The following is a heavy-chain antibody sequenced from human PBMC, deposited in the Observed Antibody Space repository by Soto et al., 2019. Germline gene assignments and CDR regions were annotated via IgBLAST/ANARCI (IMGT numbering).Heavy chain of an antibody. CDR1: GGSISSSNFY. D-gene: IGHD3-22*01. V-gene: IGHV4-39*01. CDR3: ARRGSGYSSFDY. J-gene: IGHJ4*02. CDR2: IDYSGTT. Sequence: QLQLQESGPGLMKPSETLSLTCTVSGGSISSSNFYWGWIRQTPGKGLQWIRSIDYSGTTYYNPSLKSRVTISIDTSKNQFSLRLSSMTAADTAVFYCARRGSGYSSFDYWGPGTLVTVSS.